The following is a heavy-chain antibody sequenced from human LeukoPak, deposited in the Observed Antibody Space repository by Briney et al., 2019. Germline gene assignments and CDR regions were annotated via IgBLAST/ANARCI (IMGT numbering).Heavy chain of an antibody. CDR3: AKQWLVDAFDI. J-gene: IGHJ3*02. V-gene: IGHV1-46*01. Sequence: ASVKVSCKAFGYTFTSNYMHWVRQAPGQGPEWMGVISPSGGSTTYAQKFQGRVTPTRDMSTSTDYLELSSLRSEDTAVYYCAKQWLVDAFDIWGQGTMVTVSS. CDR1: GYTFTSNY. D-gene: IGHD6-19*01. CDR2: ISPSGGST.